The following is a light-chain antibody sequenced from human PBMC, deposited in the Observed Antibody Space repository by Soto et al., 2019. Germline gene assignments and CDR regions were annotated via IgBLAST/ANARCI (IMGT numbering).Light chain of an antibody. V-gene: IGKV3-15*01. J-gene: IGKJ4*01. CDR3: QQYGDWPLT. CDR1: QSVGNN. Sequence: EIVVTQSPATLSVSPGERATLSCRASQSVGNNFAWYQQKPGQAPRLLIFATSTRATGVPARFSGSGSGTEFTLPISSLQSEDFAVYCCQQYGDWPLTFGGGAKVE. CDR2: ATS.